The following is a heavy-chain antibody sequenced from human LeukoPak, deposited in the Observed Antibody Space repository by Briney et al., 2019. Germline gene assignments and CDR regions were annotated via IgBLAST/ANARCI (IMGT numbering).Heavy chain of an antibody. J-gene: IGHJ6*03. Sequence: SETLSLTCAVYGGFFSGYYWSWIRQPPGKGLEWIGEINHSGSTNYSPSLKSRVTISVDTSKNQFSLKLSSVTAADTAVYYCARGSIGVAARLRYYYMDVGGKGTTVTVSS. CDR2: INHSGST. CDR1: GGFFSGYY. D-gene: IGHD6-6*01. V-gene: IGHV4-34*01. CDR3: ARGSIGVAARLRYYYMDV.